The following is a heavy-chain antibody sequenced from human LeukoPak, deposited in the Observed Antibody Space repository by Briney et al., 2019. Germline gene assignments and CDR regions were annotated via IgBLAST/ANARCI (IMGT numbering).Heavy chain of an antibody. Sequence: SQTLSLTCTVSGGSISSGSYYWSWIRQPAGKGLEWIGRIYTSGSTNYNPSLKSRVTISVDTSKNQFSLKLSSVTAADTAVYYCARKAPFCGGDCYLEAFDIWGQGTMVTVSS. CDR2: IYTSGST. D-gene: IGHD2-21*01. V-gene: IGHV4-61*02. CDR3: ARKAPFCGGDCYLEAFDI. J-gene: IGHJ3*02. CDR1: GGSISSGSYY.